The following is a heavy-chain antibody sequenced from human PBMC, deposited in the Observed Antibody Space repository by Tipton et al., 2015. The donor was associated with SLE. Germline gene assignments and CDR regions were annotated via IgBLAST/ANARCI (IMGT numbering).Heavy chain of an antibody. CDR2: IYYSGST. V-gene: IGHV4-30-4*01. D-gene: IGHD6-19*01. J-gene: IGHJ3*02. CDR3: ARFLSVAGLDAFDI. Sequence: TLSLTCTVSGGSISSGDYYWSWIRQPPGKGLEWIGYIYYSGSTYYNPSLKSRVTISVDTSKNQFSLKLSSVTAADTAVYYCARFLSVAGLDAFDIWGQGTMVTVAS. CDR1: GGSISSGDYY.